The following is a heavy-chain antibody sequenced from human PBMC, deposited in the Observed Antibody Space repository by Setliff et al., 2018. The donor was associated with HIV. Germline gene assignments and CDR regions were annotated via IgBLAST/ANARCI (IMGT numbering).Heavy chain of an antibody. D-gene: IGHD6-19*01. V-gene: IGHV3-66*02. CDR1: GSTFSNYW. CDR3: ARVLPYNSALDK. J-gene: IGHJ4*02. Sequence: GGSLRLSCAASGSTFSNYWMSWVRQAPGKRPEWVSTLYGSGDTYHADSVKGRFTLSRDTSKNTMFLQMNSLRHEDTALYYCARVLPYNSALDKWGQGTLVTVSS. CDR2: LYGSGDT.